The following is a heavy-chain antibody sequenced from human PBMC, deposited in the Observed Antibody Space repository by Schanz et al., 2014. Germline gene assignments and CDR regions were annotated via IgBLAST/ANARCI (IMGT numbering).Heavy chain of an antibody. Sequence: QVQLVQSGAEVKKPGSSVKVSCTASGGTFSSYTISWIRQAPGQGLEWMGRIIPSLGLAKYEQKFQDKVTITADTSTTTAYMELSGLRSEDTAVYYCARDRLECAAECYSVVVFEIWGQGTLVIVSS. V-gene: IGHV1-69*08. CDR1: GGTFSSYT. D-gene: IGHD2-21*01. CDR2: IIPSLGLA. CDR3: ARDRLECAAECYSVVVFEI. J-gene: IGHJ4*02.